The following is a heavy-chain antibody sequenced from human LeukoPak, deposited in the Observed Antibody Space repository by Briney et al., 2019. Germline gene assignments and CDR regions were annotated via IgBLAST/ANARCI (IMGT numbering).Heavy chain of an antibody. V-gene: IGHV3-7*03. Sequence: GGSLRLSCAASGFTFSNAWMSWVRQAPGKGLEWVANIKEDGSEKYYGDSVRGRFTISRDNAENSLYLEMNSLRAEDTAVYYCARDLVGVDYLDYWGQGTLVTVSS. CDR2: IKEDGSEK. D-gene: IGHD3-16*01. CDR1: GFTFSNAW. CDR3: ARDLVGVDYLDY. J-gene: IGHJ4*02.